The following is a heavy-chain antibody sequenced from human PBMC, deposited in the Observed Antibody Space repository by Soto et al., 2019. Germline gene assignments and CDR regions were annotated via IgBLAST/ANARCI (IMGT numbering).Heavy chain of an antibody. CDR2: IYSGGST. CDR1: GFTVSSNY. V-gene: IGHV3-53*01. CDR3: ARGRGIMITFGGVNDDAFDI. Sequence: GGSLRLSCAASGFTVSSNYMSWVRQAPGKGLEWVSVIYSGGSTYYADSVKGRFTISRDNSKNTLYLQMNSLRAEDTAVYYCARGRGIMITFGGVNDDAFDIWGQGTMVTVSS. J-gene: IGHJ3*02. D-gene: IGHD3-16*01.